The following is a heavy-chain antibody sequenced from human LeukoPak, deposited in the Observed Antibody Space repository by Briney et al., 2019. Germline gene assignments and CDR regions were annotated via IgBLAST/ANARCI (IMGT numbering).Heavy chain of an antibody. D-gene: IGHD1-26*01. CDR1: GFTFSGSA. J-gene: IGHJ5*02. CDR3: TRDSGTDNWFDP. CDR2: IDKKDKGYATAT. V-gene: IGHV3-73*01. Sequence: PGGSLRLSCAASGFTFSGSAIHWVRQSSGKGLEWVGQIDKKDKGYATATAYAASVIGRFTISRDDSINTAYLQMKSLKTEDTALYYCTRDSGTDNWFDPWGQGT.